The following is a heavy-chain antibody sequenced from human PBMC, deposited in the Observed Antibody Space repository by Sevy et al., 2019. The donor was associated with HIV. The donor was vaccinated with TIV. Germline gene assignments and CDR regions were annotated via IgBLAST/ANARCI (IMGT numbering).Heavy chain of an antibody. CDR1: GFTFSTYG. J-gene: IGHJ4*02. CDR3: ARENIAVAGIGYYFDH. D-gene: IGHD6-19*01. CDR2: IGYDGSNK. Sequence: GGSLRLSCVASGFTFSTYGMHWVRQAPGKGLEWVAVIGYDGSNKEYVDSVKGRSTISRDNSKDTPYLQMNSLKAEDTAVYYCARENIAVAGIGYYFDHWGQGTLVTVSS. V-gene: IGHV3-33*01.